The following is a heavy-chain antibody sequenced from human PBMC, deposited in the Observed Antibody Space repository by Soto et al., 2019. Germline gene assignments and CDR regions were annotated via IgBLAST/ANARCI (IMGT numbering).Heavy chain of an antibody. CDR1: GFTFSSYG. V-gene: IGHV3-30*18. Sequence: GGSLRLSCAASGFTFSSYGMHWVRQAPGKGLEWVAVISYDGSNKYYADSVKGRFTISRDNSKNTLYLQMNSLRAEDTAVYYCAKGSITIFGVVRYYMDVWGKGTTVTVSS. D-gene: IGHD3-3*01. CDR3: AKGSITIFGVVRYYMDV. J-gene: IGHJ6*03. CDR2: ISYDGSNK.